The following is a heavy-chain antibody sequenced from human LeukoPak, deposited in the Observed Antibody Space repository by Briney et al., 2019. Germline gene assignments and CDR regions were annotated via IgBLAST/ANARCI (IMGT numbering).Heavy chain of an antibody. CDR3: ARDYGLAAAGHYYMDV. Sequence: GGSLRLSCVASGFSFSAYGMSWVRQAPGKGLEWVSGISGSGSDTYYADSVKGRFTVSRDNSKNTLYLQMNSLRAEDTAVYYCARDYGLAAAGHYYMDVWGKGTTVTISS. J-gene: IGHJ6*03. CDR2: ISGSGSDT. CDR1: GFSFSAYG. V-gene: IGHV3-23*01. D-gene: IGHD6-13*01.